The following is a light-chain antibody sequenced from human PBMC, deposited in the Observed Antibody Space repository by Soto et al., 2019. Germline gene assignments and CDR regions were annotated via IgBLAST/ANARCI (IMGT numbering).Light chain of an antibody. Sequence: DIQMTQSPSTLSASVGDRVTITCRASQTINNRLAWYQHKAGTVPKLLIYAASTLESGVPSRFSGSGSGTEFTLTINSLQPEDLTTYYCQQYNNSYTFGQGTKLDIK. V-gene: IGKV1-5*01. CDR2: AAS. J-gene: IGKJ2*01. CDR1: QTINNR. CDR3: QQYNNSYT.